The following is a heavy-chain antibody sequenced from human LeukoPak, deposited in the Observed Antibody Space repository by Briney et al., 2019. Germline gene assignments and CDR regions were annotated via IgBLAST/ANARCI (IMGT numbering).Heavy chain of an antibody. CDR2: ISAYNGNT. CDR1: GYTFTSYG. Sequence: ASVKVSCKASGYTFTSYGISWVRQAPGQGLEWMGWISAYNGNTNYAQKFQGRVTMTRDTSISTAYMELSRLRSDDTAVYYCARTIPYYYDSSGYYSYYFDYWGQGTLVTVSS. J-gene: IGHJ4*02. CDR3: ARTIPYYYDSSGYYSYYFDY. V-gene: IGHV1-18*01. D-gene: IGHD3-22*01.